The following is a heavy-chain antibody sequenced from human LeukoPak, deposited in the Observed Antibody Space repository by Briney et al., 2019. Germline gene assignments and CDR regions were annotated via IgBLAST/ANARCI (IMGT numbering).Heavy chain of an antibody. D-gene: IGHD4-17*01. CDR2: IYSGGST. V-gene: IGHV3-53*01. CDR3: ARDFLIIGDYWSYYYGMDV. CDR1: GFTVSSNY. J-gene: IGHJ6*02. Sequence: GGSLRLSCAASGFTVSSNYMSWVRQAPGKGLEWVSVIYSGGSTYYADSVKGRFTISRDNSKNTLYLQMNSLRAEDTAVYYCARDFLIIGDYWSYYYGMDVWGQGATVTVSS.